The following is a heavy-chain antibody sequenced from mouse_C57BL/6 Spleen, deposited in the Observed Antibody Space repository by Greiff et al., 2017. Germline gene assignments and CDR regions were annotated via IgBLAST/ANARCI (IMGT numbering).Heavy chain of an antibody. V-gene: IGHV5-4*01. J-gene: IGHJ4*01. D-gene: IGHD1-1*01. CDR3: AREGYYGSSAMDY. CDR1: GFTFSSYA. CDR2: ISDGGSYT. Sequence: DVQLVESGGGLVKPGGSLKLSCAASGFTFSSYAMSWVRQTPEKRLEWVATISDGGSYTYYPDNVKGRFTISRDNAKNNLYLQMSHLKSEDTAMYYCAREGYYGSSAMDYWGQGTSVTVSS.